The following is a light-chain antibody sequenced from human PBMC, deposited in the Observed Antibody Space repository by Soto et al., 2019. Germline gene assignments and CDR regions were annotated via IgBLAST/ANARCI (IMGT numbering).Light chain of an antibody. CDR2: AAS. CDR3: LQDYNYPRT. V-gene: IGKV1-6*01. Sequence: AIPMTQSPSSLSASVGDRVTITCGASQGIRNDLGWYQQKPGQAPKLLIYAASSLPSGVPSRFSGSGSGTDFTLTISSLQPEDFATYYCLQDYNYPRTFGQGTKVDIK. CDR1: QGIRND. J-gene: IGKJ1*01.